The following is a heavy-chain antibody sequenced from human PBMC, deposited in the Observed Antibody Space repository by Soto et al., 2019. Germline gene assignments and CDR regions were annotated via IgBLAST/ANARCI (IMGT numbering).Heavy chain of an antibody. CDR2: IIPILGIA. CDR3: ARGYYDSSGYFDY. Sequence: ASVKVSCKASGGTFSSYTISWVRQAPGQGLEWMGRIIPILGIANYAQKFQGRVTITADKSTSTAYMELSSLRSEDTAVYYCARGYYDSSGYFDYWGQGTLVTVSS. V-gene: IGHV1-69*02. D-gene: IGHD3-22*01. J-gene: IGHJ4*02. CDR1: GGTFSSYT.